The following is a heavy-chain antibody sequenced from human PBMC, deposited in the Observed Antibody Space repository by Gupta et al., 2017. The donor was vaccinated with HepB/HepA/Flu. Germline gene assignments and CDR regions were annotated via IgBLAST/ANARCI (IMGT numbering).Heavy chain of an antibody. CDR2: INHSGST. J-gene: IGHJ6*02. Sequence: QVQLQQWGAGLLKPSETLSLTCAVYGGSFSGYYWSWIRQPPGKGLEWIGEINHSGSTNYNPSLKSRVTISVDTSKNQFSLKLSSVTAADTAVYYCASGYYGSGSKGGMDVWGQGTTVTVSS. V-gene: IGHV4-34*01. D-gene: IGHD3-10*01. CDR1: GGSFSGYY. CDR3: ASGYYGSGSKGGMDV.